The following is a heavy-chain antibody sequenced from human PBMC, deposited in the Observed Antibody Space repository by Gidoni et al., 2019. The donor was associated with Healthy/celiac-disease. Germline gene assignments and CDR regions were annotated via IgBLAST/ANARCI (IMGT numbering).Heavy chain of an antibody. J-gene: IGHJ3*02. D-gene: IGHD1-1*01. Sequence: QVQLVQTGAEVKKPGASVKVSCKASGQTFTGYYMHWGRQAPGQGLGWMGRINPNSGGTNYAQKFQGRVTMTRDTSISTAYMELSRLRSADTAVYYCARETGTTGAFDIWGQGTMVTVSS. CDR2: INPNSGGT. CDR3: ARETGTTGAFDI. V-gene: IGHV1-2*06. CDR1: GQTFTGYY.